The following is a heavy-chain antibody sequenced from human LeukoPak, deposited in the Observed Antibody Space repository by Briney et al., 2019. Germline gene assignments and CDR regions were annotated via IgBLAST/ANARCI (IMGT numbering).Heavy chain of an antibody. CDR2: IYYSGST. CDR3: ARSNWNLFDY. V-gene: IGHV4-30-4*08. J-gene: IGHJ4*02. Sequence: PSETLSLTCTVSGGSISSGSYYWSWIRQSPGKGLEWIGYIYYSGSTYYNPSLKSRVTISVDTSKNQFSLKLTSVTAADTAVYYCARSNWNLFDYWGQGTLVTVSS. CDR1: GGSISSGSYY. D-gene: IGHD1-1*01.